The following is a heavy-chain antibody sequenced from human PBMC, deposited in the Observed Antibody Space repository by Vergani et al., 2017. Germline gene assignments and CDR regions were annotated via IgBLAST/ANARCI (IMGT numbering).Heavy chain of an antibody. CDR1: GFTFSSYA. J-gene: IGHJ4*02. CDR3: AKGIVGATPFDY. V-gene: IGHV3-23*01. CDR2: ISGSGGST. D-gene: IGHD1-26*01. Sequence: EVQLLESGGGLVQPGGSLRLSCAASGFTFSSYAMSWVRQAPGKGLEWVSAISGSGGSTYYADSVKGRFTIARDNSKNTLYLKINSLRAEDTAVYYCAKGIVGATPFDYWGQGTLVTVSS.